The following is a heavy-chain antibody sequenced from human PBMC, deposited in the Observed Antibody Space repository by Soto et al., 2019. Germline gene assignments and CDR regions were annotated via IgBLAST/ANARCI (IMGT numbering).Heavy chain of an antibody. D-gene: IGHD2-8*01. CDR1: GYTFTSYD. CDR3: ARVIVPLEHYYYMDF. Sequence: ASVKVSCKASGYTFTSYDINWVRQATGQGLEWMGWMNPNSGNTGYAQKFQGRVTMTRNTSISTAYMELSSLRSEDTAVYYCARVIVPLEHYYYMDFWGKGTTVTVSS. CDR2: MNPNSGNT. V-gene: IGHV1-8*01. J-gene: IGHJ6*03.